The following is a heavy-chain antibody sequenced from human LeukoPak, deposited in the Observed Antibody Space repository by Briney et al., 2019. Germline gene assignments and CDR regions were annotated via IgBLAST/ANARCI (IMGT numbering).Heavy chain of an antibody. Sequence: ASVKVSCKASGYTFTGYYMYWVRQAPGQGLELMGWLNPNSGDTNYAQKFQGRVTMTRDTSISTAYMELSSLRSEDTAVYYCARDLHCSGGSCYGRPPGDYWGQGTLVTVSS. D-gene: IGHD2-15*01. J-gene: IGHJ4*02. V-gene: IGHV1-2*02. CDR3: ARDLHCSGGSCYGRPPGDY. CDR2: LNPNSGDT. CDR1: GYTFTGYY.